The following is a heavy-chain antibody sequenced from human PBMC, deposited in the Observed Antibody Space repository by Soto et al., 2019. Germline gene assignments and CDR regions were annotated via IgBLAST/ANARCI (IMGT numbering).Heavy chain of an antibody. CDR3: ARDLIRARGSSWYLRPPADYGMDV. CDR1: GFTFSSYG. Sequence: GESLKISCAASGFTFSSYGMHWVRQAPGKGLEWVAVIWYDGSNKYYADSVKGRFTISRDNSKNTLYLQMNSLRAEDTAVYYCARDLIRARGSSWYLRPPADYGMDVWGQGTTVTVSS. J-gene: IGHJ6*02. D-gene: IGHD6-13*01. V-gene: IGHV3-33*01. CDR2: IWYDGSNK.